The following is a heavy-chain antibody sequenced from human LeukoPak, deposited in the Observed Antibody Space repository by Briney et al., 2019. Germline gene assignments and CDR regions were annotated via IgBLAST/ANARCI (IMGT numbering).Heavy chain of an antibody. D-gene: IGHD3-22*01. Sequence: GSLRLSCEASGVTLSSYWMSWVPQAPGKGPEWVANIKQDGREQYYVDSVKGRFTISRDNAKNSLYLQMNSLRAEDTAVYYCARDTPKYYYDSSGYYPAEYFQHWGQGTLVTVSS. J-gene: IGHJ1*01. CDR2: IKQDGREQ. V-gene: IGHV3-7*01. CDR3: ARDTPKYYYDSSGYYPAEYFQH. CDR1: GVTLSSYW.